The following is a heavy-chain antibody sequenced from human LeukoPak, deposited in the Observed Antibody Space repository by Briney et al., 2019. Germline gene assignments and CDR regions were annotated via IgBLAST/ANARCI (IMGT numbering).Heavy chain of an antibody. CDR3: ARRGFHDSAYSSGWYLFDY. D-gene: IGHD6-19*01. J-gene: IGHJ4*02. Sequence: SETLSLTCTVSGGSISSYYWSWIRQPPGKGLEWIGYIYYSGSTNYNPSLKSRVTISVDTSKNQFSLKLSSVTAADTAVYYCARRGFHDSAYSSGWYLFDYWGQGTLVTVSS. CDR1: GGSISSYY. V-gene: IGHV4-59*08. CDR2: IYYSGST.